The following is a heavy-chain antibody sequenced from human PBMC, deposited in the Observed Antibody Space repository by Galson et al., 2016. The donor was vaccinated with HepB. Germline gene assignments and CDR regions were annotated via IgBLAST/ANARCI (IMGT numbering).Heavy chain of an antibody. D-gene: IGHD3-10*01. V-gene: IGHV1-2*02. J-gene: IGHJ6*03. Sequence: SVKVSCKASGYTFTGYYIHWVRQAPGQGLEWMGWINPNSSATNYAQKFQGRVTMTRDTSIRTAYMELRRLRSDDTAVYYCARDDRFGESAQLEYLSYYLEVWGKGTTVTVSS. CDR2: INPNSSAT. CDR3: ARDDRFGESAQLEYLSYYLEV. CDR1: GYTFTGYY.